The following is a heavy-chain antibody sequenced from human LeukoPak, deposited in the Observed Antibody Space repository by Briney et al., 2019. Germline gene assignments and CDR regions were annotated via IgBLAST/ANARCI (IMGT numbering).Heavy chain of an antibody. V-gene: IGHV1-69*04. CDR3: AREYSSSWYTPRGY. D-gene: IGHD6-13*01. J-gene: IGHJ4*02. Sequence: ASVKVSCKASGGTFSSYAISWVRQAPGQGLEWMGRIIPILGISNYAQKFQGRVTITADKSTSTAYMELSSLRSEDTAVYYCAREYSSSWYTPRGYWGQGTLVTVSS. CDR1: GGTFSSYA. CDR2: IIPILGIS.